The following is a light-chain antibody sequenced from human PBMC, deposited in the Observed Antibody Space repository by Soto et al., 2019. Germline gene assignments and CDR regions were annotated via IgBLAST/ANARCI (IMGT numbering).Light chain of an antibody. J-gene: IGLJ1*01. Sequence: QSALTQPRSVSGSPGQSVTISCTGTSSDVGGYNYVSWYQQHPGKAPKLMIYDVSKRPSGDPDRFSGSKSGNTASLTISGLHAEDEADYYCCSYAGSYTWVFGTGTKLTVL. CDR1: SSDVGGYNY. CDR3: CSYAGSYTWV. CDR2: DVS. V-gene: IGLV2-11*01.